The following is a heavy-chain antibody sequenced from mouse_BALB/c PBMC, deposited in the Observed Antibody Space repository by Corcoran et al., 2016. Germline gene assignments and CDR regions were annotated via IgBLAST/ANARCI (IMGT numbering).Heavy chain of an antibody. J-gene: IGHJ1*01. Sequence: EVQLQQSGPELVKPGASVKMSRKASGYTFTDYYMKWVKQSHGKNLEWIGDVDPNNGGTSYSQNFKGKATLTVDKSSSTAYMHLNSLTSDDSAVYFCARDRYWYFDVWGAGTTVTVSS. D-gene: IGHD2-14*01. CDR3: ARDRYWYFDV. CDR2: VDPNNGGT. V-gene: IGHV1-26*01. CDR1: GYTFTDYY.